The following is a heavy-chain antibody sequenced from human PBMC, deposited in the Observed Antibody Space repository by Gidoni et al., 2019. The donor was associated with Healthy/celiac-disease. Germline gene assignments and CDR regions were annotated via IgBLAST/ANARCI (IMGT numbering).Heavy chain of an antibody. V-gene: IGHV4-34*01. J-gene: IGHJ5*02. CDR2: INHSGST. CDR1: GGSFSGYY. D-gene: IGHD2-8*02. CDR3: ARAPRYSCWFDP. Sequence: QGQLQQWGAGLLMPWETLSLTCAVDGGSFSGYYWSCLRQPPGKGLAWIGEINHSGSTNSNPSLKSRVTISVDTSKKQFSLKLSSVTAADTAVYYCARAPRYSCWFDPWGQGTLVTVSS.